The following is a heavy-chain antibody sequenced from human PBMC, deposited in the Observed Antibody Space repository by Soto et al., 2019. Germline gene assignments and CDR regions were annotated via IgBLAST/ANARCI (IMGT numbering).Heavy chain of an antibody. CDR1: GFTFSNYA. J-gene: IGHJ6*03. V-gene: IGHV3-23*01. CDR2: IGGDGGST. CDR3: AKDRRVAAAGTFYYYYMDV. D-gene: IGHD6-13*01. Sequence: GGSLRLSCAASGFTFSNYAMSWVRQAPGKGLEWVSVIGGDGGSTYYADSVRGRFAVSRDNSKNSLYLQMDSLRAEDTALYYCAKDRRVAAAGTFYYYYMDVWGKGTTVTVSS.